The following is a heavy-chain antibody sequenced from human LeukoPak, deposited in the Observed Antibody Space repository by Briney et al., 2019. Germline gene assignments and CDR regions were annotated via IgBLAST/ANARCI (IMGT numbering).Heavy chain of an antibody. Sequence: GGSLRLSCAASGFTFSSYWMKWVRQAPGKGLEWVANIKQDGGEKYYVDSVKGRFTISRDNAKNSLYLQMNSLRAEDTAVYYCARDPRVTYDSSGQGIWGQGTMVTVSS. CDR2: IKQDGGEK. CDR1: GFTFSSYW. CDR3: ARDPRVTYDSSGQGI. J-gene: IGHJ3*02. D-gene: IGHD3-22*01. V-gene: IGHV3-7*01.